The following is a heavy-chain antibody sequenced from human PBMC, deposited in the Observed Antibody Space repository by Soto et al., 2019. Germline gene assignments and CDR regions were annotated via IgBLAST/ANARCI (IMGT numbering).Heavy chain of an antibody. CDR2: ISSSGSTI. J-gene: IGHJ5*02. CDR1: GFTFSSYT. D-gene: IGHD1-7*01. V-gene: IGHV3-48*01. Sequence: GGSLRLSCAASGFTFSSYTMNWVRQAPGKGLEWVSYISSSGSTIHYADSVKGRFTISRDNAKNSLYLQMNSLRAEDTAVYHCARDGLNYVPGWFDPWGQGTLVTVSS. CDR3: ARDGLNYVPGWFDP.